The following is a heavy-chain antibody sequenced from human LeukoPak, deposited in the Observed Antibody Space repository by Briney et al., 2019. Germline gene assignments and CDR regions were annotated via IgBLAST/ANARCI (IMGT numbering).Heavy chain of an antibody. CDR2: ISSSSSYI. CDR3: ARDLEYSSSWGMDV. D-gene: IGHD6-6*01. V-gene: IGHV3-21*01. Sequence: GGSLRLSCAASGFTFSSYSMNWVRRAPGKGLEWVSSISSSSSYIYYADSVKGRFTISRDNAKNSLYLQMNSLRAEDTAVYYCARDLEYSSSWGMDVWGQGTTVTVSS. CDR1: GFTFSSYS. J-gene: IGHJ6*02.